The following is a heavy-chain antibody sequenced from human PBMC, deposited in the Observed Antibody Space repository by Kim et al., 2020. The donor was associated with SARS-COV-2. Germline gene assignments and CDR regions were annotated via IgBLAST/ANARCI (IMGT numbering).Heavy chain of an antibody. D-gene: IGHD3-22*01. CDR2: INTNTGNP. CDR3: ARDGAYYDSSGYYNSGMDV. Sequence: ASVKVSCKASGYTFTSYAMNWVRQAPGQGLEWMGWINTNTGNPTYAQGFTGRFVFSLDTSVSTAYLQISSLKAEDTAVYYCARDGAYYDSSGYYNSGMDVGAQGPTVPAS. CDR1: GYTFTSYA. J-gene: IGHJ6*02. V-gene: IGHV7-4-1*02.